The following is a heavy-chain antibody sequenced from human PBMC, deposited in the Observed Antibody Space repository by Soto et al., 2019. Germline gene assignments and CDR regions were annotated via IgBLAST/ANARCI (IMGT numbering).Heavy chain of an antibody. V-gene: IGHV4-30-4*01. J-gene: IGHJ4*02. D-gene: IGHD7-27*01. CDR1: GGCISTVNYW. CDR2: TYNGGTT. Sequence: QVQLQESAPELVKPSQTLSLTCSVSGGCISTVNYWWSWIRQSPDMGLEWLGHTYNGGTTSNNPYLESRVTMSVDTSKNQLSLTLSSVSAADTAVYYCARGPAGDTVDSWGEGTLVTVSS. CDR3: ARGPAGDTVDS.